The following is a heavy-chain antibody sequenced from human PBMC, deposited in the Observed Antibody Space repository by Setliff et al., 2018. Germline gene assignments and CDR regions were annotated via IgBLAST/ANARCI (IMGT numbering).Heavy chain of an antibody. V-gene: IGHV1-24*01. D-gene: IGHD3-22*01. Sequence: EASVKVSCKVSGYRLIEVSMHWVRQAPGKGLEWMGGFDPEDGETIYAQKFQGRVTMTEDTSTDTAYMELSSLRSEDTALYYCARGAYYYESSGLYGPDYYYYDMDVWGQGTTVTVSS. CDR3: ARGAYYYESSGLYGPDYYYYDMDV. CDR2: FDPEDGET. CDR1: GYRLIEVS. J-gene: IGHJ6*02.